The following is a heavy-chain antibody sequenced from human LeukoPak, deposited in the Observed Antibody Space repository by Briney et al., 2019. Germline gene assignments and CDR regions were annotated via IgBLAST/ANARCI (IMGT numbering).Heavy chain of an antibody. V-gene: IGHV3-23*01. Sequence: GGSLRLSCAASGFTFSSAMTWVRRAPGKGVGWGAAVSGDTTATWYADSVKGRFTISRDNSKNTLYLQMNSLRGEDTAVYYCAKKGSGLTGTTVGLDYWGQGTLVTVSS. D-gene: IGHD1-20*01. CDR3: AKKGSGLTGTTVGLDY. CDR1: GFTFSSA. J-gene: IGHJ4*02. CDR2: VSGDTTAT.